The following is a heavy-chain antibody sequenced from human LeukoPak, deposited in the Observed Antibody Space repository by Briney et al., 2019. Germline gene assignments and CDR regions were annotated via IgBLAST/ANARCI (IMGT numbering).Heavy chain of an antibody. V-gene: IGHV4-34*01. CDR3: ARSYDFWSGCYRRLSDYFDY. J-gene: IGHJ4*02. CDR1: GGSFRGYY. Sequence: PSETLSLTCAVYGGSFRGYYWSWLRQPPGKGLEWIGEINHSGSTNYNPSLKSRVTISVDTSKNQFSLKLSSVTAADTAVYYCARSYDFWSGCYRRLSDYFDYWGQGTLVTVSS. D-gene: IGHD3-3*01. CDR2: INHSGST.